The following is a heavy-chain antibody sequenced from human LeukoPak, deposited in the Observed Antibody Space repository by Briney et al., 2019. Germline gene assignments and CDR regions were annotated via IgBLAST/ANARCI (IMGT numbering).Heavy chain of an antibody. V-gene: IGHV3-21*06. Sequence: GGSLRLSCAASGFTFSNYGMNWVRQAPGKGLEWVSFTDTSGRYVYYGDSVKGRFTISRDNAKNLLFLQMNGLRADDTAVYYCARDRRCGGSCYQFDPWGQGTLVTVSS. CDR3: ARDRRCGGSCYQFDP. CDR2: TDTSGRYV. D-gene: IGHD2-15*01. J-gene: IGHJ5*02. CDR1: GFTFSNYG.